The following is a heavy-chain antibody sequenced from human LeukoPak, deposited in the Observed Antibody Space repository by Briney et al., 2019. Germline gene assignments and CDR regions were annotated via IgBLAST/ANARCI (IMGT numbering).Heavy chain of an antibody. CDR3: VKTLGPSATAAGDY. V-gene: IGHV3-33*06. Sequence: GGSLRLSCAASGFTFRNYGMHWVRQAPGKGLEWVAVIWYDGSNKYYADSVKGRFTVSRDNSKNTVYLQMNSLRVDDTAVFYCVKTLGPSATAAGDYWGQGILVTVSS. CDR1: GFTFRNYG. CDR2: IWYDGSNK. D-gene: IGHD1-26*01. J-gene: IGHJ4*02.